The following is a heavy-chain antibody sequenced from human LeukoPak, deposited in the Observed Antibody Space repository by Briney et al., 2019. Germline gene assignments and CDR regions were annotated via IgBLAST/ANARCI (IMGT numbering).Heavy chain of an antibody. D-gene: IGHD3-16*01. CDR1: GFTFSSYS. CDR3: TRYDDYIGPTGY. CDR2: ISSGGGYI. J-gene: IGHJ4*02. V-gene: IGHV3-21*01. Sequence: GGSLRLSCAASGFTFSSYSMNWVRQAPGKGLEWVSCISSGGGYIYYAESVKGRFTISSDTAKNAMFLQMNSLTAEGTAVYYCTRYDDYIGPTGYWGQGILVTVSS.